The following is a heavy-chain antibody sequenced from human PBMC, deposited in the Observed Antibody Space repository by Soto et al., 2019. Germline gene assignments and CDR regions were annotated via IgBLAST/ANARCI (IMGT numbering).Heavy chain of an antibody. D-gene: IGHD3-10*01. CDR1: GFTCGSYW. Sequence: VQLVESGGGLVQPGGSLRLSCAASGFTCGSYWMSWVRQAPGKGLEWLGTIKFDASEKKYVDSVKGRFTMSRNNAKNSMYLQRDSLRAQDTAVYYCARDSGYVSGTSVNHYVAWWGHGNLVTVPS. CDR3: ARDSGYVSGTSVNHYVAW. J-gene: IGHJ4*01. CDR2: IKFDASEK. V-gene: IGHV3-7*01.